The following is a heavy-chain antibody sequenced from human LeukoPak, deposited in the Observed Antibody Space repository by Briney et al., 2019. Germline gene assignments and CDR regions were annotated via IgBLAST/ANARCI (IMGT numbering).Heavy chain of an antibody. J-gene: IGHJ5*02. D-gene: IGHD3-22*01. V-gene: IGHV4-31*03. CDR1: GGSISSGGYY. Sequence: SETLSLTCTVSGGSISSGGYYWSWIRQHPGKGLEWIGYIYYSGSTYYNPSLKSRVTVSVDTSKNQFSLRLSSVTAADTAVYYCARVRRNDYYDSSGYCYRWFDPWGQGTLVTVSS. CDR3: ARVRRNDYYDSSGYCYRWFDP. CDR2: IYYSGST.